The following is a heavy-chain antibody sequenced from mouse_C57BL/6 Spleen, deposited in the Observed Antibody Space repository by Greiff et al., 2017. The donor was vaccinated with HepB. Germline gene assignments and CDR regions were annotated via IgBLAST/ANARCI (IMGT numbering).Heavy chain of an antibody. J-gene: IGHJ2*01. CDR3: ARSIYYDYGFDY. D-gene: IGHD2-4*01. CDR2: INYDGSST. Sequence: EVKLMESEGGLVQPGRSMKLSCTASGFTFSDYYMAWVRQVPEKGLEWVANINYDGSSTYYLDSLKSRFIISRDNAKNILYLQMSSLKSEDTATYYCARSIYYDYGFDYWGQGTTLTVSS. V-gene: IGHV5-16*01. CDR1: GFTFSDYY.